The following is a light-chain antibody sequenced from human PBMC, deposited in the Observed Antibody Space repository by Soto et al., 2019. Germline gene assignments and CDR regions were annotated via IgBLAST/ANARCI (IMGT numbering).Light chain of an antibody. J-gene: IGKJ1*01. CDR2: GAS. CDR3: QQYDSSPRT. Sequence: EIMMTQSPATLSVSPGERATLSCRASQIFSSTSLAWYQQKPGQAPRLLIYGASNRATGIPDRFSGSGSGTDFILTISRLEPEDFAVYYCQQYDSSPRTFGQGTKVDIK. V-gene: IGKV3-20*01. CDR1: QIFSSTS.